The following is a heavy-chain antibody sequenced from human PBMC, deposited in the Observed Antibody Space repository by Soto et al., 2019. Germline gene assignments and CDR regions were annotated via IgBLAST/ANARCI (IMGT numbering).Heavy chain of an antibody. CDR1: GYTFTSYG. J-gene: IGHJ4*02. V-gene: IGHV1-18*01. D-gene: IGHD4-17*01. CDR3: ARDWETTVTTQPDY. CDR2: ISAYNGNT. Sequence: QVQLVQSGGEVKKPGASVKVSCKASGYTFTSYGISWVRQAPGQGLEWMGWISAYNGNTNDAQKLQGRVTMTTDTSTTTAYMELRSLRSDDTAVYYCARDWETTVTTQPDYWGQGTLVTVSS.